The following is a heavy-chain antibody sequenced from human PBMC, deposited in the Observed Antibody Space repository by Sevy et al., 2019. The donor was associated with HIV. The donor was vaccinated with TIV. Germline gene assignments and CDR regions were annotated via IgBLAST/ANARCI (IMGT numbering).Heavy chain of an antibody. V-gene: IGHV3-11*01. D-gene: IGHD3-22*01. J-gene: IGHJ5*02. CDR3: ARENTMIEEPGWFDP. Sequence: GGSLRLSCAASGFTFSDYYMSWIRQAPGKGLEWVSCISRSGSTINYADSVKGRFTISRDNAKSSLYLQINSLRAEDTAVYYCARENTMIEEPGWFDPWGQGTLVTVSS. CDR2: ISRSGSTI. CDR1: GFTFSDYY.